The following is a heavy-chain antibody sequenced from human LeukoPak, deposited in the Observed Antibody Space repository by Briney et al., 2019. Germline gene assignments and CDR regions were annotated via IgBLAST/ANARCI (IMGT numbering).Heavy chain of an antibody. D-gene: IGHD3-10*01. CDR2: ISGSGGST. V-gene: IGHV3-23*01. CDR1: GFTFSSYA. Sequence: GGSLRLSCAASGFTFSSYAMSWVRQAPGKGLEWVSAISGSGGSTYYADSVKGRFTISRDNSKNTLYLQMNSLRAEDTAVYYCARSGTYMVRGVISSVNNWFDPWGQGTLVTVSS. J-gene: IGHJ5*02. CDR3: ARSGTYMVRGVISSVNNWFDP.